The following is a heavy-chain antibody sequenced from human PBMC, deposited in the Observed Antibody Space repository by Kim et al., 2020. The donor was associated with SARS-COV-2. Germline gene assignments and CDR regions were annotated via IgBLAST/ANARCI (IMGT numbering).Heavy chain of an antibody. Sequence: GGSLRLSCAASGFTFSDYYMSWIRQAPGKGLEWVSYISSSRSTIYYADSVKGRFTISRDNAKNSLYLQMNSLRAEDTAVYYCARDVREELETHYYYYGMDVWGQGTTVTVSS. D-gene: IGHD1-1*01. CDR2: ISSSRSTI. J-gene: IGHJ6*02. V-gene: IGHV3-11*01. CDR3: ARDVREELETHYYYYGMDV. CDR1: GFTFSDYY.